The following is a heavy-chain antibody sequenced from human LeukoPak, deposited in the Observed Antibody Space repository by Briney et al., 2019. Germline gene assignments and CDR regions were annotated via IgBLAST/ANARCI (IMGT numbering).Heavy chain of an antibody. V-gene: IGHV4-34*01. CDR2: IYYSGST. Sequence: SETLSLTCAVYGGSFSGYYWSWIRQPPGKGLEWIGSIYYSGSTYYNPSLKSRVTISVDTSKNQFSLKLSSVTAADTAVYYCARHRVVTWVYWGQGTLVTVSS. CDR1: GGSFSGYY. J-gene: IGHJ4*02. CDR3: ARHRVVTWVY. D-gene: IGHD4-23*01.